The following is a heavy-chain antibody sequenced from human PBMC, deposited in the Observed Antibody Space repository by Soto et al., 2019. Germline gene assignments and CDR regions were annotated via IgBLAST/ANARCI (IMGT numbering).Heavy chain of an antibody. Sequence: QVQLVESGGGVVQPGRSLRLSCAASGFTFSSYGMHWVRQAPGKGLEWVTVISDDGNVAYYADSVKGRFTISRDNSKNTLYLQMNSLRIEDTAMYYCAKEGPITNWYFDYWGQGTLVTVSS. CDR2: ISDDGNVA. D-gene: IGHD1-1*01. J-gene: IGHJ4*02. CDR3: AKEGPITNWYFDY. CDR1: GFTFSSYG. V-gene: IGHV3-30*18.